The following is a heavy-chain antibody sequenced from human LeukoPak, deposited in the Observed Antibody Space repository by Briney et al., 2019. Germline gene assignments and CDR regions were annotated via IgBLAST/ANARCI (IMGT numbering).Heavy chain of an antibody. CDR1: GGTFSSYA. CDR2: IIPIFGTA. V-gene: IGHV1-69*05. CDR3: ARVGYYYGSGSYWFDP. Sequence: SVKVSCKASGGTFSSYAISWVRQAPGQGLEWMGGIIPIFGTANYAQKFQGRVTITTDESTSTAYMELSSLRSEDTAVYYRARVGYYYGSGSYWFDPWGQGTLVTVPS. J-gene: IGHJ5*02. D-gene: IGHD3-10*01.